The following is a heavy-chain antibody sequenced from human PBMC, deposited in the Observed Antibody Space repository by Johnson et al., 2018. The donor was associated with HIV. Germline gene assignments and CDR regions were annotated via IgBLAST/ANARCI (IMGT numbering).Heavy chain of an antibody. J-gene: IGHJ3*02. Sequence: VESGGSLRLSCAASGFTFDDYAMHWVRQAPGKGLEWVSGISWNSGSIGYADSVKGRFTISRDNAKNSLYLQMNSLRAEDTAVYYCAKGDYNFWSGDAFDIWGQGTMVTVSS. D-gene: IGHD3-3*01. CDR2: ISWNSGSI. CDR1: GFTFDDYA. V-gene: IGHV3-9*01. CDR3: AKGDYNFWSGDAFDI.